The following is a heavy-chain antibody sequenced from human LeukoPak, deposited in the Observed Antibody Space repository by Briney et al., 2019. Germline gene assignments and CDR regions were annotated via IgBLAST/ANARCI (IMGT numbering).Heavy chain of an antibody. Sequence: GGSLRLSCAASGFAFNNYGMHWVRQAPGKGLEWVAFIRYNGNNQYYADSVKGRFTISRDNSKNTLYLQMNSLRAEDTAVYYCARDSGGRGWFDPWGQGTLVTVSS. CDR1: GFAFNNYG. CDR2: IRYNGNNQ. D-gene: IGHD2-15*01. J-gene: IGHJ5*02. V-gene: IGHV3-30*02. CDR3: ARDSGGRGWFDP.